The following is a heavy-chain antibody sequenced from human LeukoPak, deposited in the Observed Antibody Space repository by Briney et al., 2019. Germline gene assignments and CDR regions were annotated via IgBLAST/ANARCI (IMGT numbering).Heavy chain of an antibody. CDR2: ISYDGSNE. D-gene: IGHD2-21*01. V-gene: IGHV3-30*04. CDR1: GFTFSSYA. Sequence: GGSLRLSCAASGFTFSSYAMHWVRQAPGKGLEWVAVISYDGSNEYYADSVKGRFTISRDNSKNTLYLQMSSPRAEDTAVYYCAKEFNRGLPDYWGQGTLVTVPS. CDR3: AKEFNRGLPDY. J-gene: IGHJ4*02.